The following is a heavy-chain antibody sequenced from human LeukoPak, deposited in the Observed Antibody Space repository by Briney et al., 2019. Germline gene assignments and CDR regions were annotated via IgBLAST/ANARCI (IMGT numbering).Heavy chain of an antibody. D-gene: IGHD3-10*01. J-gene: IGHJ4*02. V-gene: IGHV1-46*01. CDR3: ARANGGGLDY. CDR1: GYTFSTYY. CDR2: IHPTDGST. Sequence: ASVEVSCKTSGYTFSTYYMHWVRQAPRQGLEWLGIIHPTDGSTSYTQKIQGRVTMTRDTATGTVYLELSSLRSEDTAVYLCARANGGGLDYWGQGTLITVSS.